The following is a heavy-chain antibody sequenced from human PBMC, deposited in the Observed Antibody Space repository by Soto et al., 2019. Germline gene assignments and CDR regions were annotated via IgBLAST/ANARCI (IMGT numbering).Heavy chain of an antibody. CDR3: ARDGGLAYYDILTGYYIGWFDP. CDR1: GGSISSYY. D-gene: IGHD3-9*01. CDR2: IYYSGST. V-gene: IGHV4-59*01. J-gene: IGHJ5*02. Sequence: ETLSLTCTVSGGSISSYYWSWIRQPPGKGLEWIGYIYYSGSTNYNPSLKSRVTISVDTSKNQFSLKLSSVTAADTAVYYCARDGGLAYYDILTGYYIGWFDPWGQGTLVTVSS.